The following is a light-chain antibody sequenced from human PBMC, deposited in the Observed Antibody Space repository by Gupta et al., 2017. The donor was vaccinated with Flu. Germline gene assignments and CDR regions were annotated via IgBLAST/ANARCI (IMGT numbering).Light chain of an antibody. CDR2: GAS. CDR3: QQYTGSPS. Sequence: IVLTQSPGPLSLSTGERATPSCRASQSISSTFLAWYQQKSGQAPRLLICGASSRVTGIPDRFTGSGSGTDFTLTINRLEPEDFAVYYCQQYTGSPSFGQGSKLEIK. CDR1: QSISSTF. J-gene: IGKJ2*03. V-gene: IGKV3-20*01.